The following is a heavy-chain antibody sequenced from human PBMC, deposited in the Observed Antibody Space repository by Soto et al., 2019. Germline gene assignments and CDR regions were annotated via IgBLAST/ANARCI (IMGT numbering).Heavy chain of an antibody. Sequence: GGSLRLSCAASGFPFSIYGMHWVRQAPGKGLEWVAVISYDGSNKYYADSVKGRFTISRDNSKNTLYLQMNSLRAEDTAVYYCAKDGDFWSGSYGMDVSGQGTTVTVSS. D-gene: IGHD3-3*01. CDR2: ISYDGSNK. CDR3: AKDGDFWSGSYGMDV. J-gene: IGHJ6*02. CDR1: GFPFSIYG. V-gene: IGHV3-30*18.